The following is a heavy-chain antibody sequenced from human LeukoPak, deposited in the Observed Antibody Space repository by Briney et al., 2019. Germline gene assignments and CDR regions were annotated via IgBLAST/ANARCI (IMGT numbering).Heavy chain of an antibody. V-gene: IGHV3-48*03. D-gene: IGHD3-22*01. Sequence: GGSLRLSCAASGFTFSSYEMNWVRQAPGKGLEWVSYISSSGSGSVIYYAESVKGRFTISRDNAKNTLYLQMNSLRAEDTAVYYCARGYYDTSGYYYVPVNYYFDYWGQGTLVTVSS. CDR2: ISSSGSGSVI. CDR3: ARGYYDTSGYYYVPVNYYFDY. J-gene: IGHJ4*02. CDR1: GFTFSSYE.